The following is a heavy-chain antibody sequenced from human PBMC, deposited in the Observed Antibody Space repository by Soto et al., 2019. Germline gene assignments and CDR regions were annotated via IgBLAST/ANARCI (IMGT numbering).Heavy chain of an antibody. D-gene: IGHD6-19*01. CDR1: GFSFSTYW. V-gene: IGHV3-74*01. J-gene: IGHJ4*02. Sequence: EVQLVESGGGVVQPGGPLRLSSAASGFSFSTYWMHWVRQAPGKGLVWVSRINSDGSSTNYADFVKGRFTISRDNAKNTLYLQMNSLRAEDTAVYYCARDDPRSGWYKEIDYWGQGTLVTVSS. CDR3: ARDDPRSGWYKEIDY. CDR2: INSDGSST.